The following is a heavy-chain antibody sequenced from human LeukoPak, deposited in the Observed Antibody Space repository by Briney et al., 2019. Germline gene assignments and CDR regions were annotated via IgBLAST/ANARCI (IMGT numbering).Heavy chain of an antibody. J-gene: IGHJ4*02. CDR1: GFTFSSYG. Sequence: GRSLRLSCAASGFTFSSYGMHWVRQAPGKGLEWVAVISYDGSNKYYADSVKGRFTISRDNSKNTLYPQMNSLRAEDTAVYYCATIRGSGWPLDYWGQGTLVTVSS. CDR3: ATIRGSGWPLDY. D-gene: IGHD6-19*01. V-gene: IGHV3-30*03. CDR2: ISYDGSNK.